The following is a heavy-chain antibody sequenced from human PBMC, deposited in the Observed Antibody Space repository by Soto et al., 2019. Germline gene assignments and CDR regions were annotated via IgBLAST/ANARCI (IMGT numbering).Heavy chain of an antibody. D-gene: IGHD2-15*01. CDR3: ARAWGYCSGGSCYPAGLWPDY. CDR2: IYYSGST. V-gene: IGHV4-59*01. CDR1: GGSISSYY. J-gene: IGHJ4*02. Sequence: LSLTCTVSGGSISSYYWSWIRQPPGKGLEWIGYIYYSGSTNYNPSLKSRVTISVDTSKNQFSLKLSSVTAADTAVYYCARAWGYCSGGSCYPAGLWPDYWGQGTLVTVSS.